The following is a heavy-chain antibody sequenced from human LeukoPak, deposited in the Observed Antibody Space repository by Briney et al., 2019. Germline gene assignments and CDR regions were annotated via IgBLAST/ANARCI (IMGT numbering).Heavy chain of an antibody. J-gene: IGHJ6*02. CDR2: IWYDGSNK. CDR3: ARDFRSGSYYYYYYGMDV. Sequence: PGGSLRLSCAASGFTFSNAWMSWVRQAPGKGLEWVAVIWYDGSNKYYADSVKGRFTISRDNSKNTLYLQMNSLRAEDTAVYYCARDFRSGSYYYYYYGMDVWGQGTTVTVSS. D-gene: IGHD3-3*01. CDR1: GFTFSNAW. V-gene: IGHV3-33*08.